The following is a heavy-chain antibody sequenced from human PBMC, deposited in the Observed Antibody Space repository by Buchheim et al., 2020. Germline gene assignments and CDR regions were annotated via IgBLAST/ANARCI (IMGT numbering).Heavy chain of an antibody. V-gene: IGHV3-33*01. CDR2: MYYDGKNE. D-gene: IGHD6-19*01. CDR3: ATDPYASAWYYFDN. Sequence: QVQLVESGGSVVQPGGSLRLSCAASGFDFNNYAMHWVRQVPGKGLEWVVVMYYDGKNEFYGDSVRGRFTISRDNSERMLYLQMNNLRAEDTAIYYCATDPYASAWYYFDNWGQGT. CDR1: GFDFNNYA. J-gene: IGHJ4*02.